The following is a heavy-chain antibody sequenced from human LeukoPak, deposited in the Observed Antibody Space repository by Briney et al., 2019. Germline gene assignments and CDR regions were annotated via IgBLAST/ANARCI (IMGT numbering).Heavy chain of an antibody. D-gene: IGHD3-22*01. V-gene: IGHV3-13*04. CDR3: ARIYSLYYYDSSGYGAFDI. CDR1: GFTFSRYD. CDR2: IGPAGDT. Sequence: GGSLRLSCAASGFTFSRYDMHWVRQIAGKGLEWISAIGPAGDTYYADSVKGRFTISRDNSKNTLYLQMNSLRAEDTAVYYCARIYSLYYYDSSGYGAFDIWGQGTMVTVSS. J-gene: IGHJ3*02.